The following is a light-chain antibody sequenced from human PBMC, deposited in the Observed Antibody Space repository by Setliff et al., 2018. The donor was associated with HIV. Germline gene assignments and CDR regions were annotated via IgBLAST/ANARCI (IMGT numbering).Light chain of an antibody. J-gene: IGKJ2*01. CDR3: QQYVTSPYT. Sequence: EIVLTQSPGTLSLSPGEGATLSCRASPSLTSNSLAWYHQKPGQAPRLLIFHASSRASGVPDRFSGSGSRTDFTLTISRLEPEDFGVYYCQQYVTSPYTFGQGTKVDIK. V-gene: IGKV3-20*01. CDR2: HAS. CDR1: PSLTSNS.